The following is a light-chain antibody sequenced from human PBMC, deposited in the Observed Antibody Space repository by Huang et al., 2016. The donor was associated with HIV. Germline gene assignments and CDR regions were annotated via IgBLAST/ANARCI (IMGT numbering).Light chain of an antibody. CDR3: QQYDNWPPLT. V-gene: IGKV3-15*01. J-gene: IGKJ4*01. CDR2: GAS. Sequence: EIAMTQSPATLSVSPGERATLSCRASQRVRSNVAWYQQKPGQAPRLLSYGASTRPTGIPAMFSGSGSGTEFTLTISSLQSEDFAVYYCQQYDNWPPLTFGGGTKVEI. CDR1: QRVRSN.